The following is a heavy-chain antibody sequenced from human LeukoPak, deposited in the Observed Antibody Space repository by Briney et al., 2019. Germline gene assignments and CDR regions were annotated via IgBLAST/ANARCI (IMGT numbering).Heavy chain of an antibody. V-gene: IGHV4-61*01. J-gene: IGHJ4*02. CDR2: IYYSGSI. D-gene: IGHD1-26*01. Sequence: PSETLSLTCTVSGGSVSSSSYYWSWIRQPPGKGLEWIGYIYYSGSINYNPSLKSRVTISVDMSKNQFSLKLSSVTAADTAVYYCARVAASYPYYFDYWGQGTLVTVSS. CDR3: ARVAASYPYYFDY. CDR1: GGSVSSSSYY.